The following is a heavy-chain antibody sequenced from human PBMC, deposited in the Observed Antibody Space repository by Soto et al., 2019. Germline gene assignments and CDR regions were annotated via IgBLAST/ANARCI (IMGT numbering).Heavy chain of an antibody. CDR2: ISYDGSNT. V-gene: IGHV3-30*18. CDR1: GFTFSSYG. J-gene: IGHJ4*02. D-gene: IGHD1-26*01. Sequence: QVQLVESGGGVVQPGRSLRLSCVASGFTFSSYGMHWVRQAPGKGLEWVAIISYDGSNTYYADSVKGRFTISRDNSKNTLYLQMNSLRADGTSVYYCAKEGGLSGSYYISSSYYFDYWGQGTLVTVSS. CDR3: AKEGGLSGSYYISSSYYFDY.